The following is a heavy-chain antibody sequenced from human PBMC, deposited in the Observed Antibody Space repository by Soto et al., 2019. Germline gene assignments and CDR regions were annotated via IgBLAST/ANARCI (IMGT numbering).Heavy chain of an antibody. D-gene: IGHD4-4*01. J-gene: IGHJ6*03. Sequence: SETLSLTCTVSGGSISSHYWSWIRQPPGRGLEWIGYIYYIGSTNYNPSLKSRVTISVDTSKNQFSLRLNSVTAADTAVYYCARRVRDYTQEPHPPYYYYYYMDVWGKGTTVTVSS. V-gene: IGHV4-59*11. CDR2: IYYIGST. CDR1: GGSISSHY. CDR3: ARRVRDYTQEPHPPYYYYYYMDV.